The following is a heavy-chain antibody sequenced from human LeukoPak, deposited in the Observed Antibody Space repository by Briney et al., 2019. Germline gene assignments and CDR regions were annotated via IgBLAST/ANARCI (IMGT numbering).Heavy chain of an antibody. CDR1: GFTFNNYA. V-gene: IGHV3-7*01. CDR3: AREVEAALDP. CDR2: IKRDGSEE. Sequence: GGSLRLSCAASGFTFNNYAMSWVRQAPGKGLEWVANIKRDGSEENYVDSVKGRFTVSRDNAKNSLYLQMSSLRVEDTAVYYCAREVEAALDPWGQGTLVTVSS. J-gene: IGHJ5*02. D-gene: IGHD5-24*01.